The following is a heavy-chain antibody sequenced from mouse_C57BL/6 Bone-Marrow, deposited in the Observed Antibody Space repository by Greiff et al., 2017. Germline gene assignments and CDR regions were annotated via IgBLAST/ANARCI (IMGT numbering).Heavy chain of an antibody. CDR3: ARSRSNYVGGAMDY. J-gene: IGHJ4*01. Sequence: QVQLQQSGAELVKPGASVKISCKASGYAFSSYWMNWVKQRPGKGLEWIGQIYPGDGDTNYNGKFKGEATLTADKSSSTAYMQLSSLTSEDSAVYFCARSRSNYVGGAMDYWGQGTSVTVSS. D-gene: IGHD2-5*01. V-gene: IGHV1-80*01. CDR2: IYPGDGDT. CDR1: GYAFSSYW.